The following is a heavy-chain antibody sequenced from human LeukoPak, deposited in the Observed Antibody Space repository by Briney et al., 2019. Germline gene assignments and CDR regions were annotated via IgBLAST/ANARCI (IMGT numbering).Heavy chain of an antibody. V-gene: IGHV1-69*13. J-gene: IGHJ4*02. CDR2: IIPIFGTA. CDR1: GGTFSSYA. CDR3: ARASRPLIAVASEFDY. D-gene: IGHD6-19*01. Sequence: SVKVSCKASGGTFSSYAISWVRQAPGQGLEWMGGIIPIFGTANYAQKFQGRVTITADESTSTAYMELSSLRSEDTAVYYCARASRPLIAVASEFDYWGQGTLVTVSS.